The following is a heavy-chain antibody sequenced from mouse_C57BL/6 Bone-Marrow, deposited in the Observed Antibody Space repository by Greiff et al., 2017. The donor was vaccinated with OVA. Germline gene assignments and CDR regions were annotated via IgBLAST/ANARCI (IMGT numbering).Heavy chain of an antibody. V-gene: IGHV1-9*01. Sequence: VQLQQSGAELMKPGASVKLSCKATGYSFTGYWIEWVKQRPGHGLEWIGEILPGSGSTNYNQKFKGKATFTAATSSNTAYMQLNSLTSEDSDISYCARLPYDGPFAYWGQGTLVTVSA. D-gene: IGHD2-3*01. CDR1: GYSFTGYW. CDR2: ILPGSGST. J-gene: IGHJ3*01. CDR3: ARLPYDGPFAY.